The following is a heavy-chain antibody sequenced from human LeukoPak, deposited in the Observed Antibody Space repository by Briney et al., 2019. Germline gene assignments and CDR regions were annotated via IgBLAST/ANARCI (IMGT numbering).Heavy chain of an antibody. CDR1: GFTFSSYS. V-gene: IGHV3-74*01. D-gene: IGHD4-17*01. CDR2: ISSDGSST. J-gene: IGHJ4*02. Sequence: GGSLRLSCAASGFTFSSYSMNWVRQAPGKGLVWVSRISSDGSSTNYADSVKGRFTISRDNAKNTLYLQVNSLRAEDTAVYYCATGDGDSRYYFDSWGQGTLVTVSS. CDR3: ATGDGDSRYYFDS.